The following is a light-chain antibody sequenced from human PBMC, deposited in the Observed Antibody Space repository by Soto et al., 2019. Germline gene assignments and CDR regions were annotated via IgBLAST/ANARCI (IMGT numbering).Light chain of an antibody. V-gene: IGKV1-5*03. CDR3: QQYYSYPWT. Sequence: DIQMTQSPSTLSASVGDRVTITCRASQSITSWLAWYQQKPGKAPKLLMYKASSLESGVPSRFSGSGSGTEFTLTISSLQPDDFATYYCQQYYSYPWTFGQVTNVEIK. CDR1: QSITSW. J-gene: IGKJ1*01. CDR2: KAS.